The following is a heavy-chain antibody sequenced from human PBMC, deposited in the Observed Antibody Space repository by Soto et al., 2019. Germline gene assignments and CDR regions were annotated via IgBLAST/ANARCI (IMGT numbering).Heavy chain of an antibody. V-gene: IGHV1-24*01. D-gene: IGHD6-13*01. Sequence: GASVKVSCKVSGYTINDLSMHWVRQDKGKGLEWMGGFDPEDGEIIYAQKFQGRVTMTEDTSTDTAYMELSSLRSEDTAVYYCGTSKNRDSSSWPPWFDPWGQGTLVTVSS. J-gene: IGHJ5*02. CDR3: GTSKNRDSSSWPPWFDP. CDR1: GYTINDLS. CDR2: FDPEDGEI.